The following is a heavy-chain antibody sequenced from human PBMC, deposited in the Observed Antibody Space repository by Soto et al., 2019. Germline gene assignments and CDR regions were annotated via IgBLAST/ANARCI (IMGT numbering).Heavy chain of an antibody. D-gene: IGHD1-26*01. V-gene: IGHV1-69*13. Sequence: SVKVSCKASGGTFSSYAISWVRQAPGQGLEWMGGIIPIFGTANYAQKFQGRVTITADESTSTAYMELSSLRSEDTAVYYCARDPGYVGATYFDYWGQGTLVTVSS. CDR3: ARDPGYVGATYFDY. CDR2: IIPIFGTA. J-gene: IGHJ4*02. CDR1: GGTFSSYA.